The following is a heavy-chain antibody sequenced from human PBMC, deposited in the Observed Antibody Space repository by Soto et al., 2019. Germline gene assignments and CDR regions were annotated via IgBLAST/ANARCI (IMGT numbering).Heavy chain of an antibody. D-gene: IGHD6-13*01. CDR3: ARAPPRGIAAPGTWGSGMDV. V-gene: IGHV3-30*04. CDR1: GFSFSSYS. Sequence: GSLRLSCAASGFSFSSYSMHWVRQAPGKGLEWVAVISYDGSNKYYADSVKGRFTITRDSSKNTVSLQMNSLRLEDTAVYYCARAPPRGIAAPGTWGSGMDVWGQGTTVTVSS. J-gene: IGHJ6*02. CDR2: ISYDGSNK.